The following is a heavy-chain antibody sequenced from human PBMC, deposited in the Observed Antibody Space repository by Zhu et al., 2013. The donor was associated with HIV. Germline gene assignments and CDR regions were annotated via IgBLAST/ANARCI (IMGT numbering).Heavy chain of an antibody. Sequence: QVQLVQSGAEVKKPGSSVKVSCKASGGTFSSYAISWVRQAPGQGLEWMGGIIPIFGTANYAQKFQGRVTITADKSTSTAYMELSSLRSEDTAVYYCARGYDYGARGPDYYYYYGMDVWGQGTTVTVSS. CDR2: IIPIFGTA. J-gene: IGHJ6*02. CDR1: GGTFSSYA. V-gene: IGHV1-69*06. D-gene: IGHD4-17*01. CDR3: ARGYDYGARGPDYYYYYGMDV.